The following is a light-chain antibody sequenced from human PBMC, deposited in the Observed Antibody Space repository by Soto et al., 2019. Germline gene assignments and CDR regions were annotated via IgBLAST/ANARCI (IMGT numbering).Light chain of an antibody. CDR3: QSFDTNNRYV. CDR2: EDD. V-gene: IGLV6-57*04. J-gene: IGLJ1*01. CDR1: SGSIASNY. Sequence: NFILTQPHSVSESPGKTVTISCSRSSGSIASNYVQWYQQRPGSAPTTVIYEDDQRPSWVPDRFSGSIDSPSNSASLTISGLKTEDEADYHCQSFDTNNRYVFAPGTKVTVL.